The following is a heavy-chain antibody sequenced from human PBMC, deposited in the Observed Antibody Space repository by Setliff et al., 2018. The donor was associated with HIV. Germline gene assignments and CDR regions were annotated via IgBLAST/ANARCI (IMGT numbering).Heavy chain of an antibody. Sequence: LSLTCTVSGGSISSQYWSWVRQTPGKGLESIGYVYNSGGTNYNPSLKSRVTISVDTSKNQFSLRLSSVTAADTAVYYCARLHGDFYFDLWGQGALVTVSS. J-gene: IGHJ4*02. D-gene: IGHD4-17*01. CDR1: GGSISSQY. CDR3: ARLHGDFYFDL. CDR2: VYNSGGT. V-gene: IGHV4-59*11.